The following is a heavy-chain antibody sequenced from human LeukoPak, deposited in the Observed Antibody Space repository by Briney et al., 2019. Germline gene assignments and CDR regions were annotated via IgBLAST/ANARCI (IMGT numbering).Heavy chain of an antibody. V-gene: IGHV4-59*01. CDR3: ASSGWYEWFDP. Sequence: SETLSLTCTVSGGSISSYYWSWIRQPPGKGLEWIGYIYYSGSTNYNPSLKSRVTISVETSKNQFSLKLSSVTAADTAVYYCASSGWYEWFDPWGQGTLVTVSS. CDR2: IYYSGST. CDR1: GGSISSYY. D-gene: IGHD6-19*01. J-gene: IGHJ5*02.